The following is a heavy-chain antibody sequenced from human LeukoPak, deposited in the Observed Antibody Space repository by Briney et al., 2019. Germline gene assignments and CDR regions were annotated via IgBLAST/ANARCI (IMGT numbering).Heavy chain of an antibody. CDR3: ARKEYQLGGEFDY. J-gene: IGHJ4*02. Sequence: PSETLSLTCTVSGGSISSSSYYWGWIRQPPGKGLEWIGSIYYSGSTYYNPSLKSRVTISVDTSKNQFSLKLSSVTAADTAVYYCARKEYQLGGEFDYWGQGTLVTVSS. CDR1: GGSISSSSYY. V-gene: IGHV4-39*07. CDR2: IYYSGST. D-gene: IGHD2-2*01.